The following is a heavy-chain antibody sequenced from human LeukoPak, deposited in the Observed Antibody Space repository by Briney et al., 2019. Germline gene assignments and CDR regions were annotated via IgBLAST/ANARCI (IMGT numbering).Heavy chain of an antibody. V-gene: IGHV3-23*01. CDR1: GFTFSSYA. Sequence: GGSLRLSCAASGFTFSSYAMSWVRQAPGKGLEWVSAISGSGGSTYYADSVKGRFTISRDNSKNTLYLQMNSLRAEDTAVYYCAKDRRELRSPPLDAFDIWGQGTMDTVSS. J-gene: IGHJ3*02. CDR3: AKDRRELRSPPLDAFDI. D-gene: IGHD1-7*01. CDR2: ISGSGGST.